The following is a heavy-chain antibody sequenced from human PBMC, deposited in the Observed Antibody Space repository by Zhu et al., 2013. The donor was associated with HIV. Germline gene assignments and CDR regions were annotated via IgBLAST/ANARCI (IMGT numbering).Heavy chain of an antibody. Sequence: QVQLVQSGDEVKTPGASVKVSCKTSGYTFTNYGISWVRQAPGQGLEWMGWISAFNGNTKYAQKLQGRVTMTTDTSTSTAYMELRSLRSDDTAVYYCARDLYSTSSRPFDIWGQGTMVTVSS. CDR1: GYTFTNYG. D-gene: IGHD6-6*01. CDR3: ARDLYSTSSRPFDI. J-gene: IGHJ3*02. CDR2: ISAFNGNT. V-gene: IGHV1-18*01.